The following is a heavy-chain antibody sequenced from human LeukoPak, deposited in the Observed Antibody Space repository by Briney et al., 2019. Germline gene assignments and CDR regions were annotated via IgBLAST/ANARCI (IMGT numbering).Heavy chain of an antibody. Sequence: GASVRVSCKASGYTFTSYAMNWVRQAPGQGLEWMGWINTNTGNPTYAQGFTGRFVFSLDTSVSTAYLQISSLKAEDTAVYYCAREGRRVRFGEYYYYYYMDVWGKGTTVTVSS. J-gene: IGHJ6*03. CDR1: GYTFTSYA. CDR2: INTNTGNP. D-gene: IGHD3-10*01. V-gene: IGHV7-4-1*02. CDR3: AREGRRVRFGEYYYYYYMDV.